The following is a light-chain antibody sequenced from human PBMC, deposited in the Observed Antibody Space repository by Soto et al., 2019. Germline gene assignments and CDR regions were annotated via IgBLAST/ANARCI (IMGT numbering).Light chain of an antibody. CDR3: CSYAGSSYV. V-gene: IGLV2-11*01. Sequence: ALPQPRSVSGSPGQSVTISCTGTSSDVGGYNYVSWYQQHPGKAPKLMIYDVSKRPSGVPDRFSGSKSGNTASLTISGLQAEDEADYYCCSYAGSSYVFGTGTKVTVL. J-gene: IGLJ1*01. CDR2: DVS. CDR1: SSDVGGYNY.